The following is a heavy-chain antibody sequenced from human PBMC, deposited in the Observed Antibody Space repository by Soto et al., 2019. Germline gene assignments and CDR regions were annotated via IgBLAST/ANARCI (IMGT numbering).Heavy chain of an antibody. D-gene: IGHD3-3*01. Sequence: GGSLRLSCAASGFTFSSYEMNWVLQAPGQGLEWVSYISDSGGTVYYADSVKGRFTVSRDNAQNSVYLQMNSLRTEDTAVYYCARDLLHYDFWSGYSAYFYYGMDVWGPGTTVTVSS. CDR1: GFTFSSYE. CDR3: ARDLLHYDFWSGYSAYFYYGMDV. V-gene: IGHV3-48*03. J-gene: IGHJ6*02. CDR2: ISDSGGTV.